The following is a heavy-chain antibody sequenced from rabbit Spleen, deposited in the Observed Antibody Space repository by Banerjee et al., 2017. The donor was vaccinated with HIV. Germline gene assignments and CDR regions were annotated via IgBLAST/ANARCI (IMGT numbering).Heavy chain of an antibody. CDR1: GFDFSSYY. Sequence: QLVESGGGLVQPGGSLKLSCKASGFDFSSYYITWVRQAPGKGLEWIGIIYPAKGSTDYASWVNGRFTISSDNAQSTVDLKMTSLTAADTATYFCARAIVPWLGLTRLDLWGQGTLVTVS. D-gene: IGHD4-1*01. CDR2: IYPAKGST. J-gene: IGHJ3*01. V-gene: IGHV1S7*01. CDR3: ARAIVPWLGLTRLDL.